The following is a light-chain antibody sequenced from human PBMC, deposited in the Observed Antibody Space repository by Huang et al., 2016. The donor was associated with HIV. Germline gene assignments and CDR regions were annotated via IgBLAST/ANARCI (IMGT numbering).Light chain of an antibody. CDR3: MQALQTPRT. CDR2: LGS. Sequence: DIVMTQSPLSLPVTPGEPASISCRSSQPLLHSNGYNYLDWYLQKPGQSPQLLIYLGSNRASGVPDRFSDSGSVTDFTLKSSRVEAEDVGIYYCMQALQTPRTFGQGTRLEIK. V-gene: IGKV2-28*01. CDR1: QPLLHSNGYNY. J-gene: IGKJ5*01.